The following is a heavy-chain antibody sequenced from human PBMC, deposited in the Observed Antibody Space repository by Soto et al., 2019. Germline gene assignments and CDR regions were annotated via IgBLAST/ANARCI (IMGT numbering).Heavy chain of an antibody. Sequence: GESLKISCAASGFTFSSYAMSWVRQAPGKGLEWVSAISGSGGSTYYADSVKGRFTISRDNSKNTLYLQMNSLRAEDTAVYYCAKDLRVVVVAADYWGQGTLVTVSS. CDR2: ISGSGGST. V-gene: IGHV3-23*01. D-gene: IGHD2-15*01. J-gene: IGHJ4*02. CDR3: AKDLRVVVVAADY. CDR1: GFTFSSYA.